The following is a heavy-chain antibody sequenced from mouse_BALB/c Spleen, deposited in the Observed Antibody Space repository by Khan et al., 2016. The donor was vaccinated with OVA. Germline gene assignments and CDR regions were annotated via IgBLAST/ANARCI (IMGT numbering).Heavy chain of an antibody. CDR2: INPSNGRT. J-gene: IGHJ2*01. CDR3: GVGGFDY. Sequence: QVQLQQSGAELVKPGASVKLSCKASGYTFTSYWMHWVKQRPGQGLEWIGEINPSNGRTNYNEKFKSKATMTVATYSSTAYMQLSSLTSECSAVNYVGVGGFDYWGQGTTLTVSS. D-gene: IGHD1-1*02. V-gene: IGHV1S81*02. CDR1: GYTFTSYW.